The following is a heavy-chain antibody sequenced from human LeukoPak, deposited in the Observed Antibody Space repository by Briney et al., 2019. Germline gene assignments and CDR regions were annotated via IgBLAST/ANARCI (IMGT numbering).Heavy chain of an antibody. D-gene: IGHD6-6*01. Sequence: PSETLSLTCIVSGGSISSSTYYWGWIRQPPGKGLEWIGTIYYSGTTYYNPSLKSPVTISVDTSKNQFSLKLTSVTAADTAVYYCARQEYSNSYFDHWGRGTLVTVSS. CDR3: ARQEYSNSYFDH. CDR2: IYYSGTT. J-gene: IGHJ4*02. V-gene: IGHV4-39*01. CDR1: GGSISSSTYY.